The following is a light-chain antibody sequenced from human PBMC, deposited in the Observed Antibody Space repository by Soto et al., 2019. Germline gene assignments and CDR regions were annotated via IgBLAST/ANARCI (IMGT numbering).Light chain of an antibody. Sequence: DIEMTQSRSSLSASVGDIFTFTCRASQSISNWLAWYQQKPGKAPKLLIYKASTLESGVPSRFSGSGSGTEFTLTISSLQADDFAIYYCQQYNGYRLAFGGGTKVDIK. V-gene: IGKV1-5*03. CDR3: QQYNGYRLA. CDR2: KAS. CDR1: QSISNW. J-gene: IGKJ4*01.